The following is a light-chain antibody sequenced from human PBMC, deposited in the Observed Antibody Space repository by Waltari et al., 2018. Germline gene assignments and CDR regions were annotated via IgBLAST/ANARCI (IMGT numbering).Light chain of an antibody. CDR3: QSYDSSLSDSYV. CDR2: GNN. J-gene: IGLJ1*01. CDR1: SSNIGADYD. V-gene: IGLV1-40*01. Sequence: QSVLTQPPSVSGAPGQRVTISCTGSSSNIGADYDVHWYQQPPGTAPKLLIYGNNNRPSGVPDRFAGSKSGTSASLAITGLQAEDEADYFCQSYDSSLSDSYVFGTGTKVTVL.